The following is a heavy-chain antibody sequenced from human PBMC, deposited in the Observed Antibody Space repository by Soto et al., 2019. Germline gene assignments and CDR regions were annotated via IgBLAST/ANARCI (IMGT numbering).Heavy chain of an antibody. J-gene: IGHJ5*02. Sequence: SVKVSCKASGCTFSSYAISWVRQAPGQGLEWMGGIIPIFGTANYAQKFQGRVTITADESKSTAYMEMSSLRSEDTAVYYCAREGVTHYHIFYNWFERWGQGTLVSVSS. CDR3: AREGVTHYHIFYNWFER. CDR2: IIPIFGTA. D-gene: IGHD3-10*01. V-gene: IGHV1-69*13. CDR1: GCTFSSYA.